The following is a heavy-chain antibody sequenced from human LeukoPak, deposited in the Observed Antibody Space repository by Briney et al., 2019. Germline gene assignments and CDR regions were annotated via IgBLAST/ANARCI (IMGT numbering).Heavy chain of an antibody. CDR1: GFAFSSDA. CDR2: IDISGDVT. D-gene: IGHD2-8*01. J-gene: IGHJ3*01. CDR3: TKDVSNFIGASDA. V-gene: IGHV3-23*01. Sequence: PGGSLRLSCAASGFAFSSDAMTWVRQTPGKGLEWVSTIDISGDVTNYADSVKGRFTISRDNSKNTLYLQVNSLGVEDTAIYYCTKDVSNFIGASDAWGQGTMVTVSS.